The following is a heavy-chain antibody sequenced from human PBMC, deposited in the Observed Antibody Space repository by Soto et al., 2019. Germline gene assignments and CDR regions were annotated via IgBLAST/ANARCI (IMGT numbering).Heavy chain of an antibody. D-gene: IGHD1-20*01. J-gene: IGHJ6*02. CDR3: ARDFADTWSPSPPGYYSGMDV. CDR2: IYYSGST. CDR1: GGSISSYY. Sequence: PSETLSLTCTVSGGSISSYYWSWIRQPPGKGLEWIGYIYYSGSTNYNPSLKSRVTISVDTSKNQFSLKLSSVTAADTAVYYCARDFADTWSPSPPGYYSGMDVWGQGTTVTVSS. V-gene: IGHV4-59*01.